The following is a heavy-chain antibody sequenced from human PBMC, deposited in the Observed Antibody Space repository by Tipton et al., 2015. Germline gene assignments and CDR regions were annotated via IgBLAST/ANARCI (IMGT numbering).Heavy chain of an antibody. CDR2: INSISSII. CDR1: GFTLTSYS. CDR3: ARDSYFYDTRHFDY. J-gene: IGHJ4*02. D-gene: IGHD3-22*01. V-gene: IGHV3-48*02. Sequence: SLRLSCAASGFTLTSYSMNWVRQAPGKGLEWVSYINSISSIIYYADSVKGRFTISRDNAKNSLYLQMNSLRDEDTAVYYCARDSYFYDTRHFDYWGQGTLVTVSS.